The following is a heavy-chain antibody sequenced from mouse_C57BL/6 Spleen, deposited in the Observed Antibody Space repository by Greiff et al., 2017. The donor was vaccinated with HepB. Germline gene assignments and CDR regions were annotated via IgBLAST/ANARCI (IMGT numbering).Heavy chain of an antibody. CDR3: ARGTAQATRYFDY. CDR1: GYAFSSSW. J-gene: IGHJ2*01. Sequence: VQLQESGPELVKPGASVKISCKASGYAFSSSWMNWVKQRPGKGLEWIGRIYPGDGDTNYNGKFKGKATLTADKSSSTAYMQLSSLTSEDSAVYFCARGTAQATRYFDYWGQGTTLTVSS. D-gene: IGHD3-2*02. V-gene: IGHV1-82*01. CDR2: IYPGDGDT.